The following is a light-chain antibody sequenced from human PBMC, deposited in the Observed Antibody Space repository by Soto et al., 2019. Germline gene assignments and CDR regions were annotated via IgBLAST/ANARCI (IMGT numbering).Light chain of an antibody. J-gene: IGKJ5*01. V-gene: IGKV1-5*03. CDR3: QPWNSHPLP. CDR1: QSISSW. Sequence: DIQMTQSPSTLSASVGDRVTITCRASQSISSWLAWYQQKPGKAPKLLIYKASSVESGVPSRFSGSGSRTEFILTIGRLQPDGFATYFRQPWNSHPLPFGQGTRLQI. CDR2: KAS.